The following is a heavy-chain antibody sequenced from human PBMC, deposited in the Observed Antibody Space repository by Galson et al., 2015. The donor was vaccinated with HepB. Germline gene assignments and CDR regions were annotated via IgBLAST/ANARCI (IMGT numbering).Heavy chain of an antibody. D-gene: IGHD3-16*01. CDR2: IKIKAHGETT. CDR3: IRNVPFDL. Sequence: SLRLSCAASGFTFSDAWMNWVRQAPGKGLEWVGLIKIKAHGETTHHGAPVNGRVTISRDDSKNTVHLQMNSLKIEDTAIYYCIRNVPFDLWGQGTMVTVSS. J-gene: IGHJ3*01. V-gene: IGHV3-15*01. CDR1: GFTFSDAW.